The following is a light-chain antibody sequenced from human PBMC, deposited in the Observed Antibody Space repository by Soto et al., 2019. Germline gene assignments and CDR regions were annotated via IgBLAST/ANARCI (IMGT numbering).Light chain of an antibody. Sequence: DIQITQSPSSLSASVGDRVTITCRASHNIGSYLNWYQQITGKAPKLLIYAASSLQSGVPSRFSGRGSGTDFTLTISSLQPEDFETYYCQQSYSNPRTFGQGTKVDIK. J-gene: IGKJ1*01. CDR2: AAS. V-gene: IGKV1-39*01. CDR1: HNIGSY. CDR3: QQSYSNPRT.